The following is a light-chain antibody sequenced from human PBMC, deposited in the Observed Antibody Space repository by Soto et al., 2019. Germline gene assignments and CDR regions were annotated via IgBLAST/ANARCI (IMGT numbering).Light chain of an antibody. CDR1: SSDVGGYNY. V-gene: IGLV2-14*01. CDR3: SSCTSSSTVV. CDR2: EVS. Sequence: QSALTQPASVSGSPGQSITISCTGTSSDVGGYNYVSWYQQHPGKAPKLMIYEVSNRPSGVSNRFSGSKSGNTASLIISGLQAEDEADYYCSSCTSSSTVVFGGGTKVTVL. J-gene: IGLJ2*01.